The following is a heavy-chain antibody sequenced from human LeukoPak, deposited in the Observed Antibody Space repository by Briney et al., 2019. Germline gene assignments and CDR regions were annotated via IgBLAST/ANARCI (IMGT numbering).Heavy chain of an antibody. CDR1: GGSISSGDYY. Sequence: SQTLSLTCTVSGGSISSGDYYWSWIRQPPGKGLEWIGYIYYSGSTYYNPSLKSRVTISVDTSKNQFSLKLSSVTAADTAVYYCARSSGKIYYYDSSGYYLYWGQGTLVTVSS. V-gene: IGHV4-30-4*01. J-gene: IGHJ4*02. CDR3: ARSSGKIYYYDSSGYYLY. D-gene: IGHD3-22*01. CDR2: IYYSGST.